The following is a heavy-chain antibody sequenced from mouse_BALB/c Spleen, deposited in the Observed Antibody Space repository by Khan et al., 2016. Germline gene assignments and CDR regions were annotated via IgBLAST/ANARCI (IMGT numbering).Heavy chain of an antibody. D-gene: IGHD1-1*01. J-gene: IGHJ2*01. CDR2: IYPGDGDT. Sequence: QVQLQQSGAELARPGASVKLSCKASGYTFTSYWMQWVKQRPGQGLEWIGSIYPGDGDTRYTQKFKGKATLTADKSYSTAYMQLSSLAYEDSAVDYCASNNGSSYDSFDYWGQGTTPTVPS. CDR3: ASNNGSSYDSFDY. V-gene: IGHV1-87*01. CDR1: GYTFTSYW.